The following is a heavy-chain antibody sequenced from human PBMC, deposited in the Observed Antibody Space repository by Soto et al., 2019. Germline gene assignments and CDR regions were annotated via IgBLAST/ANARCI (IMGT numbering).Heavy chain of an antibody. V-gene: IGHV1-2*02. J-gene: IGHJ5*02. CDR3: AKDLTRQLAYWLDP. D-gene: IGHD6-6*01. CDR2: INAHSGGR. CDR1: GFSFTGYY. Sequence: ASVKVSCKASGFSFTGYYIHWLRQAPGQGLEWMGWINAHSGGREYAQKFQGRVTLTRDTSIATAYLTLTSLTSDDTALYYCAKDLTRQLAYWLDPWGQGTQVTVSS.